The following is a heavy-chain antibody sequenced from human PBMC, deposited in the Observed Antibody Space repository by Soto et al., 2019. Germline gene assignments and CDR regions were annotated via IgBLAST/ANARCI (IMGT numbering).Heavy chain of an antibody. CDR1: GYTFTSYG. CDR3: ARGLPDGVVPADFDY. Sequence: QVQLVQSGAEVKKPGASVKVSCKASGYTFTSYGISWVRQAPGQGLEWMGWISAYNGNTNYAQKLQGRVTMTTDTATSTDYMELRSLRSDDTAVYYCARGLPDGVVPADFDYWGQGTLVTVSS. D-gene: IGHD2-2*01. J-gene: IGHJ4*02. V-gene: IGHV1-18*01. CDR2: ISAYNGNT.